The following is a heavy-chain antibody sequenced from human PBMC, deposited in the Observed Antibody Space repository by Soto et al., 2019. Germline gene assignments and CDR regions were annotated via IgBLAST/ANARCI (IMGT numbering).Heavy chain of an antibody. V-gene: IGHV3-15*07. CDR3: TTDGGTTGDGY. J-gene: IGHJ4*02. CDR2: IKSKTDGGTT. Sequence: SVSNAWMNWVRQAPGKGLEWVGRIKSKTDGGTTDYAAPVKGRFTISRDDSKNTLYLQVNSLKTEDTAVYYCTTDGGTTGDGYWGQGTLVTVSS. CDR1: SVSNAW. D-gene: IGHD7-27*01.